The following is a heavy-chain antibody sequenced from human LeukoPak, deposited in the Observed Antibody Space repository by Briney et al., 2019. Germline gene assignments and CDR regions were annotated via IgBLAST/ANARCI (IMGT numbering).Heavy chain of an antibody. V-gene: IGHV4-38-2*02. CDR3: ARVGGWPQYYYYYMDV. CDR2: IYYSGST. J-gene: IGHJ6*03. CDR1: AYSIRSGYY. D-gene: IGHD3-16*01. Sequence: PSETLSLTCTVSAYSIRSGYYWGWIRQPPGKGLEWIGSIYYSGSTYYNPSLKSRVTISVDTSKNQFSLKLSSVTAADTAVYYCARVGGWPQYYYYYMDVWGKGTTVTVSS.